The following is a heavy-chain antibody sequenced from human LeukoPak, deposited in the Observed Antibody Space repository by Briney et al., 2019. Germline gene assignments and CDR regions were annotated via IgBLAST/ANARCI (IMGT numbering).Heavy chain of an antibody. CDR3: ARDPPRARYCSGGSCSHSFDY. V-gene: IGHV4-34*01. Sequence: SETLSLTCAVYGGSFSGYYWSWIRQPPGKGLEWIGEINHSGSTNYNPSLKSRVTISVDTSKNQFSLKLSSVTAADTAVYYCARDPPRARYCSGGSCSHSFDYWGQGTPVTVSS. CDR1: GGSFSGYY. J-gene: IGHJ4*02. D-gene: IGHD2-15*01. CDR2: INHSGST.